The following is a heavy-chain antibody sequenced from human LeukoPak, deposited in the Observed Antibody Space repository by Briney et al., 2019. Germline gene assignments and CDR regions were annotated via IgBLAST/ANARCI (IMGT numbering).Heavy chain of an antibody. J-gene: IGHJ4*02. CDR2: INPNSGGT. CDR3: ASHVVGATSFDY. V-gene: IGHV1-2*02. D-gene: IGHD1-26*01. CDR1: GYAFTGYY. Sequence: ASVKVSCKASGYAFTGYYMHWVRQAPGQGLEWMGWINPNSGGTNYAQKLQGRVAMTRDTSISTAYMELSRLRSDDTAVYYCASHVVGATSFDYWGQGTLVTVSS.